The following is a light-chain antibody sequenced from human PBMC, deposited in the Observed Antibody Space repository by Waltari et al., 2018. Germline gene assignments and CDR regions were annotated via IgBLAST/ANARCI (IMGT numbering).Light chain of an antibody. Sequence: VLYRSNKKNYLAWYQHKPGQPPKLLIYWTSTRESGVPDRFSGSGSGTDFTLTISSLQAEDVAVYYCQQYYTTPHTFGQGTKLEIK. V-gene: IGKV4-1*01. CDR1: VLYRSNKKNY. CDR3: QQYYTTPHT. J-gene: IGKJ2*01. CDR2: WTS.